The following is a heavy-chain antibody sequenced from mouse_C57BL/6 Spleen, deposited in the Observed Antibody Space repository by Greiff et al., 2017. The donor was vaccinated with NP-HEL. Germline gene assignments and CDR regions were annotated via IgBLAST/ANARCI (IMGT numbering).Heavy chain of an antibody. CDR2: ISSGSSTI. CDR1: GFTFSDYG. J-gene: IGHJ4*01. CDR3: ARPLYSNYGLYAMDY. D-gene: IGHD2-5*01. V-gene: IGHV5-17*01. Sequence: DVKLVESGGGLVKPGGSLKLSCAASGFTFSDYGMHWVRQAPEKGLEWVAYISSGSSTIYYADTVKGRFTISRDNAKNTLFLQMTSLRSEDTAMYYCARPLYSNYGLYAMDYWGQGTSVTVSS.